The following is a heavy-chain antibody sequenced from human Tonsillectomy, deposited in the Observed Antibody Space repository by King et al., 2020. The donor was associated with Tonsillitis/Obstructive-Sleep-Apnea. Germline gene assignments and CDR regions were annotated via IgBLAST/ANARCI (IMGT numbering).Heavy chain of an antibody. CDR3: ARQYYYDSSPFIY. Sequence: VQLVESGAEVKKPGESLKISCKGSGYSFTNYWIGWVRQMPGKGLEWMGIIYPGDSDTRYSPSFQGQVTISADKSISTAYLQWSSLKASDTAMYYCARQYYYDSSPFIYWGQGTLVTVSS. CDR2: IYPGDSDT. V-gene: IGHV5-51*01. CDR1: GYSFTNYW. J-gene: IGHJ4*02. D-gene: IGHD3-22*01.